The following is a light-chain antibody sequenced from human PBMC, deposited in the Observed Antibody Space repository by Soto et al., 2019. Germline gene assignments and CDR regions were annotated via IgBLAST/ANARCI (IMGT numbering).Light chain of an antibody. Sequence: EIVLTQSPATLSLSPGERATLSCRASQGVSSYLAWYQQKPGQAPRLLIYDASNRATGIPPRFSGSGSGTDFTLTISSLEPEDFAVYYCQQRSNWPPITFGQGTRLEIK. J-gene: IGKJ5*01. V-gene: IGKV3-11*01. CDR3: QQRSNWPPIT. CDR2: DAS. CDR1: QGVSSY.